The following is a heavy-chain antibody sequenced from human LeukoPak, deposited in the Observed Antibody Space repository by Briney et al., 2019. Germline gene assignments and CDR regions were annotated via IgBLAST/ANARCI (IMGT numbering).Heavy chain of an antibody. CDR2: IYHSGGT. CDR1: GYSISSGYY. CDR3: ARGPYSYDSSGAFDI. V-gene: IGHV4-38-2*02. D-gene: IGHD3-22*01. Sequence: PSETLSLTCTVSGYSISSGYYWGWIRQPPGKGLEGIGSIYHSGGTYYNPSLKSRVTISVDTSKNQFSLKLSSVTAADTAVYFCARGPYSYDSSGAFDIWGQGTMVTVSS. J-gene: IGHJ3*02.